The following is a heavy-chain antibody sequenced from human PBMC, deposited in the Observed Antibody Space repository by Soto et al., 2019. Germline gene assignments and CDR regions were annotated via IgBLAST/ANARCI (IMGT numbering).Heavy chain of an antibody. J-gene: IGHJ4*02. Sequence: QVPLVQSGAEVKKPGASVKVSCKASGYTFTSYGISWVRQAPGQGLEWMGWISAYNGNTNYAQKLQGRVTMTTDTSTSTAYMELRSLRSDDTAVYYCARGGKYDFWSGHSSPFDYWGQGTLVTVSS. CDR2: ISAYNGNT. CDR1: GYTFTSYG. D-gene: IGHD3-3*01. CDR3: ARGGKYDFWSGHSSPFDY. V-gene: IGHV1-18*01.